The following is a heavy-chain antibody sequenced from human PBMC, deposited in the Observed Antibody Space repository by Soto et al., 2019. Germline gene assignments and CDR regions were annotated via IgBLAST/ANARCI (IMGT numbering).Heavy chain of an antibody. D-gene: IGHD6-25*01. CDR2: ISPLKGNT. V-gene: IGHV1-18*01. CDR3: ASSGQHRFDF. J-gene: IGHJ4*02. CDR1: GYTFTNYV. Sequence: ASVKVSCKASGYTFTNYVIHWVRQAPGQGLEWMGWISPLKGNTKYAQKVQGRVSVTTDTSTNTVYMELSGLRYDDTALYYCASSGQHRFDFWGQGPLVTVSS.